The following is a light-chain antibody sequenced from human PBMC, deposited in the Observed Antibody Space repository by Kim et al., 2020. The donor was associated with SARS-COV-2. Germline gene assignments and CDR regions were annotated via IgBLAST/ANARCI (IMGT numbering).Light chain of an antibody. V-gene: IGKV3-20*01. CDR1: QSVCSRC. CDR3: QQYGIAPPYT. Sequence: EIVLTQSPGTLSLSPGERATLSCRTSQSVCSRCLAWYQQKPGQAPRLLIYSVSNRATGIPDRFSGSGSGTDFTLTISRLEPEDFAVYYCQQYGIAPPYTFGQGTKLEI. J-gene: IGKJ2*01. CDR2: SVS.